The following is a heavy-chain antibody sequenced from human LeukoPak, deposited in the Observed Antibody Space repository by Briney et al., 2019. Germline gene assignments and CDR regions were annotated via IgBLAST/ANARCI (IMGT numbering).Heavy chain of an antibody. CDR1: GFTFSSRDW. J-gene: IGHJ4*02. Sequence: GGSLRLSCVASGFTFSSRDWMTWVRQAPGKGLEWVANIKQDGSEKNYVDSVKGRFTISRDNAKNSLYLQMNSLRAEDTAVYYCARDLSVGSKPDLGFDYWGQGTLVTVSS. D-gene: IGHD1-26*01. V-gene: IGHV3-7*01. CDR2: IKQDGSEK. CDR3: ARDLSVGSKPDLGFDY.